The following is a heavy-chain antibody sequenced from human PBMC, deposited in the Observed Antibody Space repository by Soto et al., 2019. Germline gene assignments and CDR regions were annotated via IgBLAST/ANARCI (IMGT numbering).Heavy chain of an antibody. CDR1: GGSISSGGYS. J-gene: IGHJ4*02. CDR3: ARGLITVSHYSGGWYYFDS. V-gene: IGHV4-30-2*01. D-gene: IGHD6-19*01. CDR2: IYHSGST. Sequence: PSETLSLTCAVSGGSISSGGYSWIWIRQPPGKGLEWIGYIYHSGSTYYSPSLKSRVTISVDRSKNQFSLKLSSVTAADTAVYYCARGLITVSHYSGGWYYFDSWGQGTQVTVSS.